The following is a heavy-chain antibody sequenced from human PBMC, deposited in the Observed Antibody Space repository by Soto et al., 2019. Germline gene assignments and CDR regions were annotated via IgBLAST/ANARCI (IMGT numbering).Heavy chain of an antibody. V-gene: IGHV3-53*01. CDR1: GFTVSSSQ. J-gene: IGHJ3*01. D-gene: IGHD2-21*02. Sequence: GGSLRLSCAASGFTVSSSQMTWVRQAPGKALEWVSVIFIGGTTQYAVSVKGRFTISRDNAKNTLYLQMNSLRAEDTAVYYCARGDRGAFDLWGQGTMVTVSS. CDR3: ARGDRGAFDL. CDR2: IFIGGTT.